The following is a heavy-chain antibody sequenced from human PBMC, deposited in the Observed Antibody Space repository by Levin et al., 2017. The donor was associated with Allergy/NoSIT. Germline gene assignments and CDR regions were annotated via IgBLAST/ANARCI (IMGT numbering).Heavy chain of an antibody. J-gene: IGHJ4*02. CDR2: ISYDGSNK. CDR3: AKDRSTGYSSSWYYFDY. Sequence: GGSLRLSCAASGFTFSSYGMHWVRQAPGKGLEWVAVISYDGSNKYYADSVKGRFTISRDNSKNTLYLQMNSLRAEDTAVYYCAKDRSTGYSSSWYYFDYWGQGTLVTVSS. D-gene: IGHD6-13*01. CDR1: GFTFSSYG. V-gene: IGHV3-30*18.